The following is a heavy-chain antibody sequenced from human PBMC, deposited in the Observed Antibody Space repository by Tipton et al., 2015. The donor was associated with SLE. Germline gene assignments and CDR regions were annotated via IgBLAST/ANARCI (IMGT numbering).Heavy chain of an antibody. J-gene: IGHJ1*01. Sequence: SLRLSCAASGFNVSRSYMSWVRQAPGKGLEWVSVIYSGGSTYYDESVTGRFTISRDKSKNTLYLQMNSLRAEDTAVYYCARGATVAPSPDYWGQGTLFTFSS. CDR2: IYSGGST. D-gene: IGHD2-15*01. V-gene: IGHV3-53*05. CDR3: ARGATVAPSPDY. CDR1: GFNVSRSY.